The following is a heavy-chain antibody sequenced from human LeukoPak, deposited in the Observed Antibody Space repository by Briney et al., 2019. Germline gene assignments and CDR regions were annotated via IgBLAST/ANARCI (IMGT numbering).Heavy chain of an antibody. V-gene: IGHV3-23*01. CDR3: AKRRVTGSVPEALDY. Sequence: GGSLRLSCAASGFTFSSYAMSWVRQAPGKGLEWVSAISGSGGSTYYADSVKGRFTISRDNSKNTLYLQMNSLRAEDTAAYYCAKRRVTGSVPEALDYWGQGILVTVSS. CDR1: GFTFSSYA. CDR2: ISGSGGST. D-gene: IGHD2-2*01. J-gene: IGHJ4*02.